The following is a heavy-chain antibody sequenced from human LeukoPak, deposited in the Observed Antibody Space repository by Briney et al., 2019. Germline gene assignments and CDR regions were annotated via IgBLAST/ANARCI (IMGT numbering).Heavy chain of an antibody. Sequence: SETLSLTCTVSGGSISSYYWSWIRQPAGKGLEWIGRIYTSGSTNYNPSLKSRVTMSVDTSKNQFSLKLSSVTAADTAVYYCARDRATRYSGSSYYFDYWGQRTLVTVSS. CDR3: ARDRATRYSGSSYYFDY. J-gene: IGHJ4*02. D-gene: IGHD1-26*01. CDR2: IYTSGST. V-gene: IGHV4-4*07. CDR1: GGSISSYY.